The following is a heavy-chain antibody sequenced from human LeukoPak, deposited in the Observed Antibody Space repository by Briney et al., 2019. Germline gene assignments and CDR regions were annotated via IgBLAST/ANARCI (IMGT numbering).Heavy chain of an antibody. V-gene: IGHV4-4*07. Sequence: SEALSLSCSVSGRTFSSFYGTSVRQPAGKGLERIGRTYPSRSTNYNPSLKSRVTMSVDSSKNQFSLSLTSVIAADAGVYYCERGALEWLFDYWGQGTLVTVSS. CDR3: ERGALEWLFDY. CDR1: GRTFSSFY. D-gene: IGHD3-3*01. CDR2: TYPSRST. J-gene: IGHJ4*02.